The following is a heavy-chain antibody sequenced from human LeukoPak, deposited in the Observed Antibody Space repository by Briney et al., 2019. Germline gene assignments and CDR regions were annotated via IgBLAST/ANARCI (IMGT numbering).Heavy chain of an antibody. J-gene: IGHJ5*02. CDR1: GGSISSGSYY. CDR3: ARGTYGSEGNWFDP. D-gene: IGHD3-10*01. V-gene: IGHV4-61*02. Sequence: SETLSLTCTVSGGSISSGSYYWSWIRQPAGKGLEWIGRIYTSGSTNYNPSLKSRVTISVDTSKNQFSLKLSSVTAADTAVYYCARGTYGSEGNWFDPWGQGTLVTVSS. CDR2: IYTSGST.